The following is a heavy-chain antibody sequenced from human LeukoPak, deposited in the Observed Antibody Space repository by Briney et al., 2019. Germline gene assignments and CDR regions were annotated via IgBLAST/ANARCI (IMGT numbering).Heavy chain of an antibody. D-gene: IGHD3-9*01. V-gene: IGHV1-18*01. CDR3: ARWDGVLRYFDWLPGCAFDI. J-gene: IGHJ3*02. Sequence: ASVKVSCKASGYTFTSYGISWVRQAPGQGLEWMGWISAYNGNTNYAQKLQGRVTMTTDTSTSTAYMELRSLRSDDTAVYYCARWDGVLRYFDWLPGCAFDIWGQGTMVTVSS. CDR1: GYTFTSYG. CDR2: ISAYNGNT.